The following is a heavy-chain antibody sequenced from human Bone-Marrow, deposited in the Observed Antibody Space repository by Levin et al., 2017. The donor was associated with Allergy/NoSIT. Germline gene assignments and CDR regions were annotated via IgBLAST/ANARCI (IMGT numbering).Heavy chain of an antibody. V-gene: IGHV3-33*01. CDR3: ARDRGIAVAGTMGVFDY. Sequence: GGSLRLSCAASGFTFSSYGMHWVRQAPGKGLEWVAVIWYDGSNKYYADSVKGRFTISRDNSKNTLYLQMNSLRAEDTAVYYCARDRGIAVAGTMGVFDYWGQGTLVTVSS. CDR1: GFTFSSYG. J-gene: IGHJ4*02. CDR2: IWYDGSNK. D-gene: IGHD6-19*01.